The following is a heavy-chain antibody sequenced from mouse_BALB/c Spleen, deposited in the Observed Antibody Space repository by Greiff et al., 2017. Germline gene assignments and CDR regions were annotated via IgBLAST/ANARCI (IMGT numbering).Heavy chain of an antibody. CDR2: IYPGDGDT. CDR3: ARITTVVAYYYAMDY. J-gene: IGHJ4*01. Sequence: VKLVESGAELVRPGSSVKISCKASGYAFSSYWMNWVKQRPGQGLEWIGQIYPGDGDTNYNGKFKGKATLTADKSSSTAYMQLSSLTSEDSAVYFCARITTVVAYYYAMDYWGQGTSVTVSS. CDR1: GYAFSSYW. V-gene: IGHV1-80*01. D-gene: IGHD1-1*01.